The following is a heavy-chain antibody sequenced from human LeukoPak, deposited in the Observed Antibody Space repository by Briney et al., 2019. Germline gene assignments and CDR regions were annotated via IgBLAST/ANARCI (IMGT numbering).Heavy chain of an antibody. CDR3: ARVEGYSSSWWRPFDP. D-gene: IGHD6-13*01. Sequence: SETLSLTCTVSGGSISSGGYYWSWIRQHPGKGLGWIGYIYYSGSTYYNPSLKSRVTISVDTSKNQFSLKLSSVTAADTAVYYCARVEGYSSSWWRPFDPWGQGTLVTVSS. CDR2: IYYSGST. J-gene: IGHJ5*02. V-gene: IGHV4-31*03. CDR1: GGSISSGGYY.